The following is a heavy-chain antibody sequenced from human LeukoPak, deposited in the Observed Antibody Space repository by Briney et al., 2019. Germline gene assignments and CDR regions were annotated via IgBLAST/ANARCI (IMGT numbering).Heavy chain of an antibody. Sequence: PGGSLSLSCAASGFNFGDFYRTWIRQAPGKGLEFMSYISDRGSSKDYVDSVRGQFTISRDNANNSLYLQMNTLRVEDTAIYYCARTIVGATVDWYFDLWGRGTPVTVSS. CDR1: GFNFGDFY. V-gene: IGHV3-11*04. CDR3: ARTIVGATVDWYFDL. D-gene: IGHD1-26*01. J-gene: IGHJ2*01. CDR2: ISDRGSSK.